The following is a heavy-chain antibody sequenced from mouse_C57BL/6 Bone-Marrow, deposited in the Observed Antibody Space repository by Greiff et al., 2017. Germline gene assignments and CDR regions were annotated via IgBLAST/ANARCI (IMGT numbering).Heavy chain of an antibody. CDR3: ARVALFIGLPYYFDY. V-gene: IGHV5-4*03. CDR2: ISDGGSYT. D-gene: IGHD1-1*01. J-gene: IGHJ2*01. CDR1: GFTFSSYA. Sequence: EVKLVESGGGLVKPGGSLKLSCAASGFTFSSYAMSWVRQTPEKRLEWVATISDGGSYTYYPDNVKGRFTISRDNAKNNLYLQMSHLKSEDTAMYYCARVALFIGLPYYFDYWGKGTTLTVSS.